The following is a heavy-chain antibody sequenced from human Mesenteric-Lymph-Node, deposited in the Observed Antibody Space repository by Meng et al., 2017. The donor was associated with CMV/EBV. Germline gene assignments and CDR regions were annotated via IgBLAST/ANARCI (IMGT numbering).Heavy chain of an antibody. V-gene: IGHV4-34*01. CDR3: ARHQRWLKSEGGFNY. Sequence: QWGRVLWKPSETLSLPGAVYWGSFSGYYWSWIRQPPGKGLEWIGEINHSGSTNYNPSLKSRVTISVDTSKNQFSLKLSSVTAADTAVYYCARHQRWLKSEGGFNYWGQGTLVTVSS. CDR1: WGSFSGYY. J-gene: IGHJ4*02. CDR2: INHSGST. D-gene: IGHD4-23*01.